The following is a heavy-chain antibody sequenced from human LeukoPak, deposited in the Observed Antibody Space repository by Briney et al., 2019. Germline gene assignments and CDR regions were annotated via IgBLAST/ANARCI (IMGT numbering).Heavy chain of an antibody. CDR2: IYYSGST. CDR3: AALSGYNWNYVSFDY. Sequence: PSQTLSLTCTVSGGSISSGDYYWSWIRQPPGKGLEWIGYIYYSGSTYYNPSLKSRVTISADTSKNQFSLRLTSVTAADTAVYYCAALSGYNWNYVSFDYWGQGILVTVSS. V-gene: IGHV4-30-4*01. D-gene: IGHD1-7*01. J-gene: IGHJ4*02. CDR1: GGSISSGDYY.